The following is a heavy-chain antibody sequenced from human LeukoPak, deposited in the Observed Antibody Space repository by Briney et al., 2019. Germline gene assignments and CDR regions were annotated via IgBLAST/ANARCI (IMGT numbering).Heavy chain of an antibody. CDR1: GGTFSSYA. V-gene: IGHV1-69*13. Sequence: ASVKVFCKASGGTFSSYAISWVRQAPGQGLEWMGGIIPIFGTANYAQKFQGRVTITADESTSTAYMELSSLRSEDTAVYYCARGTRDDQLSFFWGQGTLVTVSS. J-gene: IGHJ4*02. D-gene: IGHD2-2*01. CDR3: ARGTRDDQLSFF. CDR2: IIPIFGTA.